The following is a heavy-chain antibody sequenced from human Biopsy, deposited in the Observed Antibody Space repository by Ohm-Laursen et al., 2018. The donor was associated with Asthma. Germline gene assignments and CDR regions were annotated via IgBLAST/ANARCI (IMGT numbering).Heavy chain of an antibody. CDR1: GFTFNSYW. J-gene: IGHJ6*02. CDR2: IKKDGSEK. D-gene: IGHD2-8*01. CDR3: ARGGYCTSPTCPWGRYATDV. V-gene: IGHV3-7*01. Sequence: SLRLSCSASGFTFNSYWMTWVRQAPGKGLEWVANIKKDGSEKYYVDSVKGRFIISRDNAKNSLYLDMNSLRTRDTAVYYCARGGYCTSPTCPWGRYATDVWGQGTTVTVSS.